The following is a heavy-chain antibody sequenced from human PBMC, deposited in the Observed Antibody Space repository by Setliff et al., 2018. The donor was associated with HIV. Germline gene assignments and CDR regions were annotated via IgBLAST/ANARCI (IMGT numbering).Heavy chain of an antibody. V-gene: IGHV1-69*05. CDR1: GGTFSSYA. CDR3: ASASGYCRSGVCYIGVHKTPDKYYCDS. Sequence: SVKVSCKASGGTFSSYAISWVRQAPGQGLEWMGGIIPIFGTANYAQKFQGRVTITTDELMTTAYMELTSLRSEDTAVYFCASASGYCRSGVCYIGVHKTPDKYYCDSWGQGTLVTVSS. J-gene: IGHJ4*02. CDR2: IIPIFGTA. D-gene: IGHD2-8*01.